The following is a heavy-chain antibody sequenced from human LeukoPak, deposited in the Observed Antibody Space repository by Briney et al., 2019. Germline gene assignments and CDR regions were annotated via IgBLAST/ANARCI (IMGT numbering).Heavy chain of an antibody. CDR2: IYHSGRT. Sequence: PAETLTLTCAVSGGSISSGGYSGSWIRQPPGKGLEWIGYIYHSGRTYCNPSLKSRVTISVDRSKSQFSLKLRSVTAAESAVYYCARQAYYYDRSGYTKHYFDNWGQGTLVTVSS. D-gene: IGHD3-22*01. CDR3: ARQAYYYDRSGYTKHYFDN. J-gene: IGHJ4*02. CDR1: GGSISSGGYS. V-gene: IGHV4-30-2*01.